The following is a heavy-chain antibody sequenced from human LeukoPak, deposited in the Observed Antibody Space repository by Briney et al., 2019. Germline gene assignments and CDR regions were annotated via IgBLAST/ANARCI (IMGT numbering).Heavy chain of an antibody. CDR1: GYTFTGYY. Sequence: ASVKVSCKASGYTFTGYYMHWVRQAPGQGLEWMGWINPNSGGTNYAQKFQGRVTMTRDTSISTAYMELSRLRSDDTAVYYCAREGNCNYVHPDAFDIWGQGTMVTVSS. CDR3: AREGNCNYVHPDAFDI. J-gene: IGHJ3*02. V-gene: IGHV1-2*02. CDR2: INPNSGGT. D-gene: IGHD1-7*01.